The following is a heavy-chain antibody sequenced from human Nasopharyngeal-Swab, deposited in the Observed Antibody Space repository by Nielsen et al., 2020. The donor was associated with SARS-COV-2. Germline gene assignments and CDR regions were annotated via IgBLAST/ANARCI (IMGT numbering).Heavy chain of an antibody. CDR1: GGSISSSSYY. J-gene: IGHJ4*02. V-gene: IGHV4-39*01. D-gene: IGHD2-15*01. Sequence: GSLRLSCTVSGGSISSSSYYWGWIRQPPGKGLEWIGSIYYSGSTYYNPSLKSRVTISVDTSKNQFSLKLSSVTAADTAVYYCARLARVAATLFDYWGQGTLVTVSS. CDR3: ARLARVAATLFDY. CDR2: IYYSGST.